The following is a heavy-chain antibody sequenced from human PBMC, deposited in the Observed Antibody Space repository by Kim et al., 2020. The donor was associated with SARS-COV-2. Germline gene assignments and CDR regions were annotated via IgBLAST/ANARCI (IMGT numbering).Heavy chain of an antibody. CDR1: GFTFSNYA. J-gene: IGHJ4*02. CDR2: ISGSGGRT. V-gene: IGHV3-23*01. Sequence: GGSLRLSCADSGFTFSNYAMSWVRQAPGKGLEWVSSISGSGGRTYYADSVKGRFTISRDNSKSTLFLQMKSLRAEDTAVYYCASVFDGDYVRFDYWGQGTLVTVSS. CDR3: ASVFDGDYVRFDY. D-gene: IGHD3-16*01.